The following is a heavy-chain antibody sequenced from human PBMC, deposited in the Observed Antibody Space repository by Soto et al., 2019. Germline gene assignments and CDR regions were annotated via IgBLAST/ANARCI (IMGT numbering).Heavy chain of an antibody. CDR2: ISSSGSTI. J-gene: IGHJ5*02. D-gene: IGHD2-2*01. CDR3: ARALLGSCSSANFYDWFDP. V-gene: IGHV3-11*01. Sequence: PGGSLRLSCAASGFTFSDYYMSWIRQAPGKGLEWVSYISSSGSTIYYADSVKGRFTISRDNAKNSLYLQMNSLRAEDTAVYYRARALLGSCSSANFYDWFDPWGQGTLVTVSS. CDR1: GFTFSDYY.